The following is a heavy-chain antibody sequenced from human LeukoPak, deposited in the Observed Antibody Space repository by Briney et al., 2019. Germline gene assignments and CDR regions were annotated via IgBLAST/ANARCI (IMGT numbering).Heavy chain of an antibody. CDR3: AKAAVAGYYYHGMDV. V-gene: IGHV3-23*01. CDR1: GFTFAGYA. D-gene: IGHD6-19*01. Sequence: GGSLRLSCAASGFTFAGYAMSWVRQAPGKGLEWVSSIQGTDGTTYYADSVKGRFTVSRDNSKNTLYLQMNSLRVEDTAVYYCAKAAVAGYYYHGMDVWGQGTTVTVSS. CDR2: IQGTDGTT. J-gene: IGHJ6*02.